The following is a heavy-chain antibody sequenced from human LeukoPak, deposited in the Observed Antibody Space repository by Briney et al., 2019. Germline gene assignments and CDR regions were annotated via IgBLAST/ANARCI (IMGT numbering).Heavy chain of an antibody. D-gene: IGHD1-26*01. CDR2: IYYSGSN. CDR3: ARDQSSGSYFWFDP. CDR1: GGSISSYY. J-gene: IGHJ5*02. Sequence: SETLSLTCTVSGGSISSYYWSWIRQPPGKGLEWIGYIYYSGSNNYNPSLKSRVTISVDTSKNQFYLKLSSVTAADTAVYYCARDQSSGSYFWFDPWGQGTLVTVSS. V-gene: IGHV4-59*01.